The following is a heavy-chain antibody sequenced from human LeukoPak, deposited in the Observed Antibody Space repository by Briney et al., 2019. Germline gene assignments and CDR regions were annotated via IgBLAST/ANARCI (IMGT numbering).Heavy chain of an antibody. CDR3: ASPRYFDWLLDY. J-gene: IGHJ4*02. Sequence: TGGSLRLSCAASGFTFSSYEMNWVRRAPGKGLEWVSYISSSGSTIYYADSVKGRFTISRDNAKNSLYLQMNSLRAEDTAVYYCASPRYFDWLLDYWGQGTLVTVSS. D-gene: IGHD3-9*01. CDR2: ISSSGSTI. V-gene: IGHV3-48*03. CDR1: GFTFSSYE.